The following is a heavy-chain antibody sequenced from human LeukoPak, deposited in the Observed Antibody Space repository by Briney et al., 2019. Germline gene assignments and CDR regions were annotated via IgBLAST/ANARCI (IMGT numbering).Heavy chain of an antibody. CDR3: ARVWRFGELLGAFDI. CDR2: ITDSGVTS. Sequence: GGSLRLSCAASGFTFSNYAMTWVRQAPGKGLECVSSITDSGVTSYYADSVKGRFTISRDNSKNTLYLRMNSLRAEDTAVYYCARVWRFGELLGAFDIWSQGTMVTVSS. V-gene: IGHV3-23*01. J-gene: IGHJ3*02. D-gene: IGHD3-10*01. CDR1: GFTFSNYA.